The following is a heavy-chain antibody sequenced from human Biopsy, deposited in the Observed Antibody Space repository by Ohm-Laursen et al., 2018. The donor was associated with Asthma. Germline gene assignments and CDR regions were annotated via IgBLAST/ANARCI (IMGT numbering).Heavy chain of an antibody. CDR2: ISDGGHST. V-gene: IGHV3-23*01. Sequence: SLRLSCAASGFSFFTYGISWVRRAPGKGLEWVAVISDGGHSTNYADSVKGRFTISRDNSRDTVSLQMNSLRADDTAVYYCAKGWYFDSWGQGTQVTVSS. CDR3: AKGWYFDS. J-gene: IGHJ4*02. CDR1: GFSFFTYG. D-gene: IGHD6-13*01.